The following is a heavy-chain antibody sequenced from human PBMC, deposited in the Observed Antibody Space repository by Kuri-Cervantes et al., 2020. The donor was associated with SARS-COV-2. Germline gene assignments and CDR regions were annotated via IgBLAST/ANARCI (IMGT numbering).Heavy chain of an antibody. CDR1: GFTFSGSA. V-gene: IGHV3-73*01. J-gene: IGHJ5*02. Sequence: ETLSLTCAASGFTFSGSAMHWVRQASGKGLEWVGRIRSKANSYATAYAASVKGRSTISRDDSKNTAYLQMNSLKTEDTAVYYCTTPVAEGIWFDPWGQGTLVTVSS. CDR3: TTPVAEGIWFDP. D-gene: IGHD6-19*01. CDR2: IRSKANSYAT.